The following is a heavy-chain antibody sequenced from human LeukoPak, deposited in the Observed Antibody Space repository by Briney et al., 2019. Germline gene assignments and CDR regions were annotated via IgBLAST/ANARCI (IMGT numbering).Heavy chain of an antibody. D-gene: IGHD3-3*01. Sequence: GGSLRLSCAASGFTFSDYYMSWIRQAPGKGLEWVSYISSSGSTIYYADSVKGRFNISRDNAKNSLYLQMNSLRAEDTAVYYCASSARYYDFWSGRRAFYYYYYMDVWGKGTTVTVSS. CDR2: ISSSGSTI. CDR3: ASSARYYDFWSGRRAFYYYYYMDV. CDR1: GFTFSDYY. J-gene: IGHJ6*03. V-gene: IGHV3-11*04.